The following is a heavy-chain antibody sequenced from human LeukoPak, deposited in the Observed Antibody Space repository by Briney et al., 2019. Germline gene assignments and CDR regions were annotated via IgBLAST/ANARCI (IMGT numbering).Heavy chain of an antibody. V-gene: IGHV3-21*01. J-gene: IGHJ4*02. CDR2: ISSSSSYI. Sequence: GGSLRLSCAASGFTVSSNYMSWVRQAPGKGLEWVSSISSSSSYIYYADSVKGRFTISRDNAKNSLYLQMNSLRAEDTAVYYCARVATHDFDYWGQGTLVTVSS. CDR3: ARVATHDFDY. CDR1: GFTVSSNY. D-gene: IGHD5-12*01.